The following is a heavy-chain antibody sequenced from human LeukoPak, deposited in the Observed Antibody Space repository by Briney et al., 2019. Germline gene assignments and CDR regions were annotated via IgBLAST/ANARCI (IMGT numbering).Heavy chain of an antibody. CDR3: ATYCSSITCDAFDV. CDR1: GFTFSDYY. J-gene: IGHJ3*01. Sequence: PGGSLRLSCAASGFTFSDYYMSWIRQAPGKGLEWVSYISSSGSTIYYADSVKGRFTTSRDNAKNSLYLQMNGLRAEDTAVYYCATYCSSITCDAFDVWGQGTMVTVSS. CDR2: ISSSGSTI. V-gene: IGHV3-11*04. D-gene: IGHD2-2*01.